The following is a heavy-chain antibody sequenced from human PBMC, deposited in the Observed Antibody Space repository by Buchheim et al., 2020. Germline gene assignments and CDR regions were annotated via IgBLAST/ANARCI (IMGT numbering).Heavy chain of an antibody. J-gene: IGHJ4*02. V-gene: IGHV4-34*01. CDR3: ARGVHGYVWGSYRHPRGYFDY. Sequence: QVQLQQWGAGLLKPSETLSLTCAVYGGSFSGYYWSWIRQPPGKGLEWIGEINHSGSTNYNPSLKSRVTISVDTSKNQFSLKLSSVTAADTAVYYCARGVHGYVWGSYRHPRGYFDYWGQGTL. CDR1: GGSFSGYY. D-gene: IGHD3-16*02. CDR2: INHSGST.